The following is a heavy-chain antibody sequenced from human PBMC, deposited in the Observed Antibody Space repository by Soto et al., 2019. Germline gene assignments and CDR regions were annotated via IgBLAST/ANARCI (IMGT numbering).Heavy chain of an antibody. V-gene: IGHV4-59*11. CDR3: ARDAALSGRDV. CDR1: GGSMSPHY. Sequence: SETLSLTCTVSGGSMSPHYWTWIRQPPGKGLEWIGYIYYRGSANYNPSLKSRVTISIDTSKNQFSVKLSSVTAADTAIYYCARDAALSGRDVWGQGTTV. CDR2: IYYRGSA. J-gene: IGHJ6*02. D-gene: IGHD6-25*01.